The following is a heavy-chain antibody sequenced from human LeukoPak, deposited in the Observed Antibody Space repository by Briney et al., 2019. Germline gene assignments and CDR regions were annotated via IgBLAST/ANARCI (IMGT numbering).Heavy chain of an antibody. Sequence: SETLSLTCTVSGGSISSYYWSWIRQPPGKGLEWIGYIYYSGSTNYNPSLKSRVTISVDTSKNQFSLKLSSVTAADTAVYYCARQVNNYYGSGTRYFDLWGRGTLVTVSS. CDR2: IYYSGST. J-gene: IGHJ2*01. CDR1: GGSISSYY. V-gene: IGHV4-59*08. CDR3: ARQVNNYYGSGTRYFDL. D-gene: IGHD3-10*01.